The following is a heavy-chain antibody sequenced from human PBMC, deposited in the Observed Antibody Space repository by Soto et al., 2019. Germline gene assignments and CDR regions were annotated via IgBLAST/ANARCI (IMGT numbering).Heavy chain of an antibody. CDR1: SGSFSGYY. CDR3: ARGYESIRRYPPLLDY. J-gene: IGHJ4*02. CDR2: ISHSGST. V-gene: IGHV4-34*01. Sequence: QVQLQQWGAGLLKPSETLSLRCVVNSGSFSGYYWTWIRQTPGKGLEWIGEISHSGSTNYNTSLMSRATMSSETSNKQLSLRLGALNAAGTNLYDCARGYESIRRYPPLLDYWDQGTLVTVSS. D-gene: IGHD3-16*02.